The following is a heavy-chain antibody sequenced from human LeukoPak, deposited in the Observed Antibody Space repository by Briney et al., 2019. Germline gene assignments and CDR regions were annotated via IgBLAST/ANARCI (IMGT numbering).Heavy chain of an antibody. V-gene: IGHV3-21*01. D-gene: IGHD3-10*01. J-gene: IGHJ4*02. CDR1: GFTFSSYS. CDR2: ISSSSSYI. Sequence: GGSLRLSCAASGFTFSSYSMNWVRQAPGKGLEWVSSISSSSSYIYYADSVKARFTISRDNSRNPLYLQMNSLRAEDTAVYYCARDRDDMVRGVMKSFYFDSWGQGTLVTVSS. CDR3: ARDRDDMVRGVMKSFYFDS.